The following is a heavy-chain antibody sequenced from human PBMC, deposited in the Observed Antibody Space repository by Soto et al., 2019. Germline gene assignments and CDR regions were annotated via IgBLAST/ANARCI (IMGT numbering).Heavy chain of an antibody. V-gene: IGHV4-61*01. Sequence: SETLSLTRTVSGGSVSRGSYYWGWIRQPPGEGLEWIGYIYYSGSTNYNPSLKSRVTISVDTSKNQFSLKLSSVTAADTAVYYCARDRRGVSSGSYYGVHAFDIWGQGTMVTVSS. D-gene: IGHD1-26*01. CDR1: GGSVSRGSYY. CDR2: IYYSGST. CDR3: ARDRRGVSSGSYYGVHAFDI. J-gene: IGHJ3*02.